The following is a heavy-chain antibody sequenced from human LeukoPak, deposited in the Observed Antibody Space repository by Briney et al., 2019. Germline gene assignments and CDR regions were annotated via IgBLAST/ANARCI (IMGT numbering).Heavy chain of an antibody. D-gene: IGHD3-22*01. Sequence: GASVKVSCKASGYTFTSYAIHWVRQAPGQRLGWMGWVNAGNGNTKYSQKFQGRVTITRDTSASTAYMELSSLRSEDTAVYYCARIDTPSSGYQTWGQGTLVTVSS. J-gene: IGHJ5*02. CDR3: ARIDTPSSGYQT. CDR1: GYTFTSYA. CDR2: VNAGNGNT. V-gene: IGHV1-3*01.